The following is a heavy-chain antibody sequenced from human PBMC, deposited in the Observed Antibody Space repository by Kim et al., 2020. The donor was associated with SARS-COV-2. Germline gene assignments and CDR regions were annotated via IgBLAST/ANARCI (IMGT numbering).Heavy chain of an antibody. CDR1: GYTFTSYG. D-gene: IGHD3-10*01. V-gene: IGHV1-18*01. CDR3: ASLFRGGGSDNWFDP. J-gene: IGHJ5*02. CDR2: ISAYNGNT. Sequence: ASVKVSCKASGYTFTSYGISWVRQAPGQGLEWMGWISAYNGNTNYAQKLQGRVTMTTDTSTSTAYMELRSLRSDDTAVYYCASLFRGGGSDNWFDPWGQGTLVTVSS.